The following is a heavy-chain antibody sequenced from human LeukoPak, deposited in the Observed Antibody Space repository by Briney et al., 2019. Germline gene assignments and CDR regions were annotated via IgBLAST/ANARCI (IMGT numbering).Heavy chain of an antibody. J-gene: IGHJ4*02. V-gene: IGHV3-20*04. CDR1: GFTFDDYG. D-gene: IGHD1/OR15-1a*01. Sequence: GGSLRLSCAASGFTFDDYGMSWVRQAPGKGLEWVSGINWSGGRTGYADSLKGRFTISKDNAKNTLYLQMNSLRDEDTALYYCARDLTTSDNWGQGTLVTVSS. CDR3: ARDLTTSDN. CDR2: INWSGGRT.